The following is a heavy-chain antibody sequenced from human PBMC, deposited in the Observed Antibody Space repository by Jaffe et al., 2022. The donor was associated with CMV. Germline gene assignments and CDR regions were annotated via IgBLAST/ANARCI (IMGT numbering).Heavy chain of an antibody. CDR2: IAYSGNT. V-gene: IGHV4-61*01. CDR1: GGSVSSVNDF. Sequence: QVQLQESGPGLVEPSETLSLTCSVSGGSVSSVNDFWNWIRQPPGKGLEWIGKIAYSGNTGYNPSLKSRVTISLDTSTNQFSLKLNSVTAADTAVYFCAKDGISGLAYFHPWGQGILVTVSS. CDR3: AKDGISGLAYFHP. D-gene: IGHD1-1*01. J-gene: IGHJ1*01.